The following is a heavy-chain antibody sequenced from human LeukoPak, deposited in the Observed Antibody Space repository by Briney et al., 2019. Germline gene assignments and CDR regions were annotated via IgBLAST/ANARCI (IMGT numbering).Heavy chain of an antibody. CDR3: ANNPSSGWYYYYYGMDV. Sequence: GGSLRLSCAASGFTFSSYGMHWVRQAPGKGLEWVAVISYDGSNKYYADSVKGRFTISRDDSKNTLYLQMNSLRAEDTAVYYCANNPSSGWYYYYYGMDVWGQGTTVTVSS. CDR1: GFTFSSYG. V-gene: IGHV3-30*18. J-gene: IGHJ6*02. CDR2: ISYDGSNK. D-gene: IGHD6-19*01.